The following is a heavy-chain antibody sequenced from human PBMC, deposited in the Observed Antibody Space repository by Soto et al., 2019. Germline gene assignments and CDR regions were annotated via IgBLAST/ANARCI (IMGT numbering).Heavy chain of an antibody. CDR1: GFTFATYW. Sequence: GGSLRLSCVASGFTFATYWMSWVRQAPGKGLEWMASIKQDGSDKYYADSVKGRFTISRDNSKNSIFLQMNDLRADDTAKYYCPRGLPRTVLPLNLFAYWGQGILVTVSS. V-gene: IGHV3-7*03. CDR2: IKQDGSDK. J-gene: IGHJ4*02. D-gene: IGHD1-1*01. CDR3: PRGLPRTVLPLNLFAY.